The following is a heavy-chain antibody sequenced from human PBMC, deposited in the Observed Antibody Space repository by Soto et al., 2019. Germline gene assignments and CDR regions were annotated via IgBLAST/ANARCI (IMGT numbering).Heavy chain of an antibody. D-gene: IGHD4-17*01. V-gene: IGHV1-69*01. CDR3: ARARHIDGDHIRGCLDV. J-gene: IGHJ6*02. CDR1: GGTFSSNA. CDR2: IMPVFAIA. Sequence: QVQLVQSGAEVKKPGSSVKVSCKASGGTFSSNAISWVRQAPGQALEWMGGIMPVFAIANYAQKFQGRVTITADESTSTAYMELSSLRSEDTAVYYCARARHIDGDHIRGCLDVGGQGTTVTGSS.